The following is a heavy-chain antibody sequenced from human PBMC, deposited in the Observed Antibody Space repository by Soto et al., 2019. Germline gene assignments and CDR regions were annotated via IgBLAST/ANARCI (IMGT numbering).Heavy chain of an antibody. Sequence: QITLKESGPTLVKPTQTLTLTCTFSGFSLSSSGVGVGWIRQPPGKALEWLALIYWDDDKRYSPSLKSRLTITKDTPKNQVVLTMTNMDPVDTATYYCAHRGVDVSLDYWGQGTLVTVSS. D-gene: IGHD2-2*01. CDR3: AHRGVDVSLDY. CDR1: GFSLSSSGVG. V-gene: IGHV2-5*02. CDR2: IYWDDDK. J-gene: IGHJ4*02.